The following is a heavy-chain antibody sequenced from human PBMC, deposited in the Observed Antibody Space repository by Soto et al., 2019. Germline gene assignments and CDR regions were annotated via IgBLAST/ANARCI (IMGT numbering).Heavy chain of an antibody. V-gene: IGHV1-3*01. Sequence: QVQLVQSGAEVKKPGASVKVSCKASGYTFTSYAMHWVRQAPGQRLEWMGWINAGNGNTKYSQKFQGRVTITRDTAASTAYMELNSLRSEDTAVYYSAGDYSNYKRYWFDPWGQGTLVTVSS. CDR1: GYTFTSYA. J-gene: IGHJ5*02. CDR2: INAGNGNT. CDR3: AGDYSNYKRYWFDP. D-gene: IGHD4-4*01.